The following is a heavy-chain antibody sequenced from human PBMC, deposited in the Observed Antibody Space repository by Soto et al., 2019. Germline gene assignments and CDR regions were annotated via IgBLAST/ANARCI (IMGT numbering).Heavy chain of an antibody. J-gene: IGHJ4*02. CDR2: ISGSGGST. D-gene: IGHD3-3*01. CDR3: AKDGDFLDYFDY. V-gene: IGHV3-23*01. Sequence: GGSLRLSCAASGFTFSSYAMSWVLQAPWKGLEWVSAISGSGGSTYYADSVKGRFTISRDNSKNTLYLQMNSLRAEDTAVYYCAKDGDFLDYFDYWGQGTLVTVSS. CDR1: GFTFSSYA.